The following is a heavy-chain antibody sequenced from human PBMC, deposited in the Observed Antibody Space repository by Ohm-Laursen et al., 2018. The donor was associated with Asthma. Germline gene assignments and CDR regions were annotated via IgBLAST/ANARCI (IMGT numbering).Heavy chain of an antibody. D-gene: IGHD4-23*01. CDR2: IYYSGST. J-gene: IGHJ3*02. CDR1: GDSFTSGGHY. CDR3: ARPRSTVEDAFDI. Sequence: TLSLTCTVSGDSFTSGGHYWSWIRQLPGKGLEWIGYIYYSGSTYYNPSLKSRVTISVDTSKNQFSLKLSSVTAADTAVYYCARPRSTVEDAFDIWGQGTMVTVSS. V-gene: IGHV4-31*03.